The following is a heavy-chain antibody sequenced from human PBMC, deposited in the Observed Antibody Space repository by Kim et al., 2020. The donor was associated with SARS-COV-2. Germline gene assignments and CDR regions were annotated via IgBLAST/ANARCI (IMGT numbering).Heavy chain of an antibody. V-gene: IGHV1-69*02. D-gene: IGHD3-16*01. Sequence: FQGRVTITADKSTSTAYMELSSLRSEDTAVYYCARSVYGGNYYYYYYMDVWGKGTTVTVSS. CDR3: ARSVYGGNYYYYYYMDV. J-gene: IGHJ6*03.